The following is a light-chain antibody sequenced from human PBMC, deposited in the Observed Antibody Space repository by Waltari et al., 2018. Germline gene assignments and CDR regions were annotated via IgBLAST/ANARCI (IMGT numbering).Light chain of an antibody. CDR3: SSYAGSKTLI. Sequence: QSALTQPPSASGSPGQSVTISCTGTSSDIGGYNYVSWFQQHPDKATKLMIYEVSKRPSGFPDLCSGSKSGNTASRTVSGLQAEDEADYYCSSYAGSKTLIFGGGTKLTVL. CDR1: SSDIGGYNY. V-gene: IGLV2-8*01. J-gene: IGLJ2*01. CDR2: EVS.